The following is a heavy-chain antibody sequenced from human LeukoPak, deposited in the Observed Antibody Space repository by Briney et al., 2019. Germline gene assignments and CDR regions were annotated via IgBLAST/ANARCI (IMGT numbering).Heavy chain of an antibody. Sequence: PGGSLRLSXAASGFTFGSYSMNWVRQAPGKGLEWVSSISSSSSCIYYADSVKGRFTISRDNAKNSLYLQMNSLRAEDTAVYYCARVVGATKGSLFDYWGQGTLVTVSS. CDR1: GFTFGSYS. D-gene: IGHD1-26*01. CDR3: ARVVGATKGSLFDY. V-gene: IGHV3-21*01. CDR2: ISSSSSCI. J-gene: IGHJ4*02.